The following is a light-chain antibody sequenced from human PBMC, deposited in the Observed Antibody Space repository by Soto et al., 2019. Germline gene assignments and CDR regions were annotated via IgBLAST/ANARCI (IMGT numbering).Light chain of an antibody. J-gene: IGKJ2*01. CDR2: KVS. CDR1: QSLVHSDGNTY. V-gene: IGKV2-30*02. CDR3: MQGTHWPYT. Sequence: DVVMTQSPLSLPVTLGQPASISCRSSQSLVHSDGNTYLNWYLQRPGQSPRRLIYKVSNRDSGVPDRFSGSASGSDFTLKISRVEAEDVGVYYCMQGTHWPYTFGQGTKLEIK.